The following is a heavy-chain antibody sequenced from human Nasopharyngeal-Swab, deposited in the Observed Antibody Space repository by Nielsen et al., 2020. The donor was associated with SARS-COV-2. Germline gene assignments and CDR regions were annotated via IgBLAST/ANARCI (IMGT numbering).Heavy chain of an antibody. V-gene: IGHV1-2*06. CDR2: INPNSGGT. CDR1: GYTFTGYY. J-gene: IGHJ6*02. CDR3: ARDLTTTVTTTYYYYGMDV. D-gene: IGHD4-11*01. Sequence: ASVKVSCKASGYTFTGYYMHWVRQAPGQGLEWMGRINPNSGGTNYAQKFQGRVTMTRDTSISTAYMELSRLRSEDTAVYYCARDLTTTVTTTYYYYGMDVWGQGTTVTVSS.